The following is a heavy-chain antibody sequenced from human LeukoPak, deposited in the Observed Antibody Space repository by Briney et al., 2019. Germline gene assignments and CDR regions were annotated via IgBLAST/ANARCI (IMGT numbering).Heavy chain of an antibody. CDR2: ISYSGST. CDR3: ARNYGGYAFHI. J-gene: IGHJ3*02. D-gene: IGHD4-23*01. Sequence: SETLSLTCTVSGGSISSYYWSWIRQPPGKGLEWIGYISYSGSTNYNPSLKSRVTISIDTSKNHFSLKLSSVTAADTAVYFCARNYGGYAFHIWDQGTVVTVSS. V-gene: IGHV4-59*01. CDR1: GGSISSYY.